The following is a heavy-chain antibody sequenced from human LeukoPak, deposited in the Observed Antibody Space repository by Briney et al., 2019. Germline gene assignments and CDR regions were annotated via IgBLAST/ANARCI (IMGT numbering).Heavy chain of an antibody. CDR3: ARDINKQWLATGVFDY. D-gene: IGHD6-19*01. J-gene: IGHJ4*02. V-gene: IGHV3-21*01. CDR1: GFTFSSYS. CDR2: ISSSSSYI. Sequence: GGSLRLSCAASGFTFSSYSMNWVRQAPGKGLEWVSSISSSSSYIYYADSVKGRFTISRDNAKNSLYLQMNSLRAEDTAVYYCARDINKQWLATGVFDYWGQGTLVTVSS.